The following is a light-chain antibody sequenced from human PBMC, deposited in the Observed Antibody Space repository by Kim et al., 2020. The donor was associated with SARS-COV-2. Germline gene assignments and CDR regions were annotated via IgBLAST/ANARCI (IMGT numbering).Light chain of an antibody. CDR2: AAS. CDR3: LQHNSYPLT. CDR1: QGISSS. J-gene: IGKJ4*01. Sequence: ASVGDRVTITCRASQGISSSLVWFQQKPGRVPKRLIYAASSLQSGVPSRFSGNGSGTEFTLTISSLQPEDFATYYCLQHNSYPLTFGGGTKVDIK. V-gene: IGKV1-17*03.